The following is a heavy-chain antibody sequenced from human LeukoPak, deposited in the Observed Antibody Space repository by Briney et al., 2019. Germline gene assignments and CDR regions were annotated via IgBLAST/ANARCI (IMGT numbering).Heavy chain of an antibody. CDR1: GGSISSSSYY. Sequence: SETLSLTCTVSGGSISSSSYYWGWIRQPPGKGLEWIGSIYYSGSTYYNPSLKSRVTISVDTSKNQFSLKLSSVTAADTAVYYCARVSSFPASAFDIWGQGTMVTVSS. CDR3: ARVSSFPASAFDI. CDR2: IYYSGST. D-gene: IGHD2/OR15-2a*01. J-gene: IGHJ3*02. V-gene: IGHV4-39*07.